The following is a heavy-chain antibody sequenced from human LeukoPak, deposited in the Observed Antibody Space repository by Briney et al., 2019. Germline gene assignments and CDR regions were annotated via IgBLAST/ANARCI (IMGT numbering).Heavy chain of an antibody. CDR3: AREYCSSTSCYPMDY. V-gene: IGHV3-48*03. D-gene: IGHD2-2*01. J-gene: IGHJ4*02. CDR2: ISSSGGTI. CDR1: GFTFSSYE. Sequence: GGSLRLSCAASGFTFSSYEMNWVRQAPGKGLEWVSYISSSGGTIYYADSVKGRFTISRDNAKNSLYLQMNSLRAEDTAVYYCAREYCSSTSCYPMDYWGQGTLVTVSS.